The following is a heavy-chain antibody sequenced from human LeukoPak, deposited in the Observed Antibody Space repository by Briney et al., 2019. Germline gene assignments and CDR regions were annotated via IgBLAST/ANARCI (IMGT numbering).Heavy chain of an antibody. J-gene: IGHJ4*02. CDR2: IKEDGSDK. Sequence: GGSLRLSCAASGFIFSSYWMAWVRQAPGKGLEWVANIKEDGSDKNYVDSVKGRFTISRDYAKNSLYLQMNSLRAEDTAVYYCARDAGYGYDRFDYWGQGTQVTVSS. CDR1: GFIFSSYW. V-gene: IGHV3-7*01. CDR3: ARDAGYGYDRFDY. D-gene: IGHD5-18*01.